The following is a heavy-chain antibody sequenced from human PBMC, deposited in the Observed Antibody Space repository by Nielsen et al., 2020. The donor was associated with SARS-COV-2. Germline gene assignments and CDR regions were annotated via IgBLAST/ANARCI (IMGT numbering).Heavy chain of an antibody. J-gene: IGHJ4*02. CDR2: IKSKTDGGTT. D-gene: IGHD3-3*01. Sequence: GESLKISCAASGFTFSNAWMSWVRQAPGKGLEWVGRIKSKTDGGTTDYAAPVKGRFTISRDDSKNTLYLQMNSLRAEDTAVYYCARDRSYSHYDFWSGYYRHWGQGTLVTVSS. V-gene: IGHV3-15*01. CDR1: GFTFSNAW. CDR3: ARDRSYSHYDFWSGYYRH.